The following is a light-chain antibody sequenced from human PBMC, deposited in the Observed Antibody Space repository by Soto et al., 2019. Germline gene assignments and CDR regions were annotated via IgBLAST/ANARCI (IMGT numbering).Light chain of an antibody. CDR2: EVS. CDR3: AAWDDSLSGVV. CDR1: SSDVGDCNY. J-gene: IGLJ2*01. Sequence: QSAPTQPPSASGSPGQSVTIPCTGTSSDVGDCNYVSWYQQHPGKVPKLLIYEVSKRPSGVPDRFSGSKSGNTASLTVSGLQAEDEADYYCAAWDDSLSGVVFGGGTKLTVL. V-gene: IGLV2-8*01.